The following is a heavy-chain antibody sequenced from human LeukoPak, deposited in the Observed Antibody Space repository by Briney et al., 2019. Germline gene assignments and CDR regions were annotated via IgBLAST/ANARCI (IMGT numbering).Heavy chain of an antibody. J-gene: IGHJ2*01. V-gene: IGHV3-23*01. Sequence: AGGSLRLSCAASGFTFSNYGMSWVRQAPGKGLEWVSSIRSSGDSTYYADSVKGRFTISRDNSKNTLYLQMNSLRAEDTAVYYCVREGVSSSWNNWYFDLWGRGTLVTVSS. CDR3: VREGVSSSWNNWYFDL. CDR2: IRSSGDST. D-gene: IGHD6-13*01. CDR1: GFTFSNYG.